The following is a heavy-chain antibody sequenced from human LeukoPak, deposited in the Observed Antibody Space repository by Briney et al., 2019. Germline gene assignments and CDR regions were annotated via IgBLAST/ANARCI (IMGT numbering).Heavy chain of an antibody. Sequence: GGSLRLSCAASGFTFSRYRRNWVRQAPGKGLEWVSSISSSSTYIYYADSVKGGFTISRDNAKNSLYLQIHSLRAEDTAVYYCARADGSGSQVDAFDIWGQGTMVTVSS. J-gene: IGHJ3*02. CDR2: ISSSSTYI. CDR3: ARADGSGSQVDAFDI. V-gene: IGHV3-21*01. CDR1: GFTFSRYR. D-gene: IGHD3-10*01.